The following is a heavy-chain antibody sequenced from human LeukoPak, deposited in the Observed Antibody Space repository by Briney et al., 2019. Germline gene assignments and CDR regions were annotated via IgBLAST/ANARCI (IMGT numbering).Heavy chain of an antibody. CDR2: INHSGST. J-gene: IGHJ4*02. D-gene: IGHD1-1*01. V-gene: IGHV4-34*01. Sequence: ASETLSLTCAVYGGSFSGYYWSWIRQPPGKGLEWIGEINHSGSTNYNPSLKSRVTISVDTSKNQFSLKLSSVTAADTAVYYCARVPRNDGGNFDYWGQGTLVTVSS. CDR1: GGSFSGYY. CDR3: ARVPRNDGGNFDY.